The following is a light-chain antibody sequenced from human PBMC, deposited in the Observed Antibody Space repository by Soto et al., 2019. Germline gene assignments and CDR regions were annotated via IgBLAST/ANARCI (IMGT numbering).Light chain of an antibody. J-gene: IGKJ1*01. CDR1: QSVSSSS. CDR2: GAS. CDR3: QQYGSSLPWT. Sequence: EIVLTQSPGTLSLSPGERATLSCRASQSVSSSSLAWYQQKPGQAPRLLIYGASSRATGIPDRFSGSGSGTAFTLTISRLEPEDFAVYYCQQYGSSLPWTFGQGTKVEI. V-gene: IGKV3-20*01.